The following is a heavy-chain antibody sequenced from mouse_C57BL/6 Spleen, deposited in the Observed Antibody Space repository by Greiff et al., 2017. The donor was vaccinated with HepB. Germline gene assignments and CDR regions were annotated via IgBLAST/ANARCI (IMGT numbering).Heavy chain of an antibody. Sequence: VQLQQSGAELVRPGSSVKLSCKASGYTFTSYWMDWVKQRPGQGLEWIGNIYPSDSETHYNQKFKDKATLTVDKSSSTAYMQLSSLTSEDSAVYYCARASWGYFDVWGTGTTVTVSS. CDR1: GYTFTSYW. J-gene: IGHJ1*03. CDR3: ARASWGYFDV. CDR2: IYPSDSET. D-gene: IGHD6-1*01. V-gene: IGHV1-61*01.